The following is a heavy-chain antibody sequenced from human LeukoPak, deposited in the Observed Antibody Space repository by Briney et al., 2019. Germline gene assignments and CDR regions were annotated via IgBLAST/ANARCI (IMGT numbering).Heavy chain of an antibody. D-gene: IGHD2/OR15-2a*01. V-gene: IGHV4-59*08. Sequence: SETLSLTCTVSGGSINNYYWSWVRQPPGAGLEWLAYIYYTGSTNYNPSLKTRLTISVDTSKNQFSLRLNSVTAADTAVYYCARFSQYYDSPTHYLDYWGQGILATVSS. J-gene: IGHJ4*02. CDR1: GGSINNYY. CDR3: ARFSQYYDSPTHYLDY. CDR2: IYYTGST.